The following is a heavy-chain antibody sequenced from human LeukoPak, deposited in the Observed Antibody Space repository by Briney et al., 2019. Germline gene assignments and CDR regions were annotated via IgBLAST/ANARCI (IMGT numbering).Heavy chain of an antibody. CDR3: ARGLSTAVAGFDY. V-gene: IGHV3-48*02. D-gene: IGHD6-19*01. CDR1: GFTFSNYN. J-gene: IGHJ4*02. CDR2: ISSSSSTI. Sequence: GGSLRLSCAASGFTFSNYNMNWVRQAPGKGLEWVSYISSSSSTISYADSVKGRFTISRDNAKNSLFLQMNSLRDEDTAVYYCARGLSTAVAGFDYWGQGSLVTVSS.